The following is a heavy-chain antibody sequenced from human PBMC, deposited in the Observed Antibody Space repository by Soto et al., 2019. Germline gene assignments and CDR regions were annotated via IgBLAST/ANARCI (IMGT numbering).Heavy chain of an antibody. CDR1: GGSVSSGSYY. J-gene: IGHJ6*02. D-gene: IGHD6-13*01. Sequence: PSETLSLTCTVSGGSVSSGSYYWSWIRQPPGKGLEWIGYIYYSGSTNYNPSLKSRVTISVDTSKNQLSLKLSSVTAADTAVYYCAREPYSSSWYYYYYGMDVWRQRTTVTVSS. CDR3: AREPYSSSWYYYYYGMDV. V-gene: IGHV4-61*01. CDR2: IYYSGST.